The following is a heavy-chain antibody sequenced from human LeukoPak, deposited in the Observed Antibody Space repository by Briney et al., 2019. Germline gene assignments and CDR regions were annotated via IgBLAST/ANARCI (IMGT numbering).Heavy chain of an antibody. D-gene: IGHD3-9*01. CDR1: GGSISSYY. CDR3: ARVSWFPGTSYYYMDV. CDR2: IHYSGST. Sequence: PSVTLSLTCTVSGGSISSYYWSWIRQPPGKGLVWIGYIHYSGSTNYSPSLKSRVTISVDTSKNQFSLNLTSVTAADSAVYYCARVSWFPGTSYYYMDVWGKGTTVTVSS. J-gene: IGHJ6*03. V-gene: IGHV4-59*01.